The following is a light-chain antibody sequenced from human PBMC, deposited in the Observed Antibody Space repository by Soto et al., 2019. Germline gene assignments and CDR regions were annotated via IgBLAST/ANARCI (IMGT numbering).Light chain of an antibody. CDR3: NSYKTSTTFV. J-gene: IGLJ1*01. CDR1: SSDIGAHNF. CDR2: EVI. Sequence: SVLTQPASVSGSPGQAITVSCSGTSSDIGAHNFVSWYQQHPGKAPKLIIYEVINRPSGVSDRFSGSKSGNTASLTISGLQSEDEADYYCNSYKTSTTFVFGSGTKVTVL. V-gene: IGLV2-14*03.